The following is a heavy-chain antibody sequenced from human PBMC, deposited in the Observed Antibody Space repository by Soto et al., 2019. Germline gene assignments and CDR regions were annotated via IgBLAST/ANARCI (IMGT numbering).Heavy chain of an antibody. V-gene: IGHV1-58*01. D-gene: IGHD1-26*01. CDR2: IVVGSGNT. CDR1: GFTFTSSA. J-gene: IGHJ6*02. CDR3: AADPSRWERLRVHFYYGMDV. Sequence: SVKVSCKASGFTFTSSAVQWVRQARGQRLEWIGWIVVGSGNTNYAQKFQERVTITRDMSTSTAYMELSSLRSEDTAVYYCAADPSRWERLRVHFYYGMDVWGQGTTVKVSS.